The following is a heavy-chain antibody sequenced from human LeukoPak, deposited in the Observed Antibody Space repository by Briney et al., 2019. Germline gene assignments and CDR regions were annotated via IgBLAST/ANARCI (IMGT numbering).Heavy chain of an antibody. CDR2: IIPIFGTA. CDR1: GGTFSSYA. V-gene: IGHV1-69*05. CDR3: TRGKVVVPAAIRNYYYYMDV. Sequence: ASVTVSFKASGGTFSSYAISWVRQAPGQGLEWMGGIIPIFGTANYAQKFQGRVTINTDESTSTAYMELSRLRSEDTAVYYCTRGKVVVPAAIRNYYYYMDVWGKGTTVTVSS. J-gene: IGHJ6*03. D-gene: IGHD2-2*02.